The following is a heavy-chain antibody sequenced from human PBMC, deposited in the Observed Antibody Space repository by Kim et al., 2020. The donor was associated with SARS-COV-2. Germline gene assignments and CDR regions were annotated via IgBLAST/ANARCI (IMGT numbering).Heavy chain of an antibody. J-gene: IGHJ4*02. V-gene: IGHV6-1*01. Sequence: SVKSRITINPDTSKNQFSLQLNSVTPEDTAVYYCAREGRVYSSSWYYFDYWGQGTLVTVSS. D-gene: IGHD6-13*01. CDR3: AREGRVYSSSWYYFDY.